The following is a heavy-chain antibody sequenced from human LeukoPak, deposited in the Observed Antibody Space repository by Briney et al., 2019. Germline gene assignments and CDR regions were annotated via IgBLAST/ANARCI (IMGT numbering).Heavy chain of an antibody. CDR3: ARSDSSGFKNDY. V-gene: IGHV1-2*02. Sequence: GASVKVSCKASGYTFTGHYMHWVRQAPGQGLEWMGWINPNSGGTNYAQKFQGRVTMTRDTSISTAYMELSRLRSDDTAVYYCARSDSSGFKNDYWGQGTLVTVSS. D-gene: IGHD3-22*01. J-gene: IGHJ4*02. CDR1: GYTFTGHY. CDR2: INPNSGGT.